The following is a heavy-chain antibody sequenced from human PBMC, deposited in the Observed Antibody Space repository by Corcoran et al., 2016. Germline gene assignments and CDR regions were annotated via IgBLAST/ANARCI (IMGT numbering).Heavy chain of an antibody. D-gene: IGHD2-2*01. Sequence: EVQLVESGGGLVKPGGSLRLSCAASGFTFSSDSMNWVRQAPGKGLEWVSAISSCGRYIYYADSVRGRFTISRDNAENAEYLQMNSLRAEDRAVYYCTRDQASSTTCYGLWGQGTLVTVSS. CDR1: GFTFSSDS. CDR3: TRDQASSTTCYGL. CDR2: ISSCGRYI. V-gene: IGHV3-21*01. J-gene: IGHJ4*02.